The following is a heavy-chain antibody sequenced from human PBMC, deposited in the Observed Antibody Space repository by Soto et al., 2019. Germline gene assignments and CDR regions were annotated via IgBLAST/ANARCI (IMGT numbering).Heavy chain of an antibody. CDR1: GYRFGSYY. D-gene: IGHD1-7*01. CDR2: INPSAGST. V-gene: IGHV1-46*01. J-gene: IGHJ4*02. Sequence: QVQLVQSGAEVKRPGASVKVSCTASGYRFGSYYLHWVRQAPGQGLEWMGIINPSAGSTNYALKFQGRVTLTSDTSTSTVYMELSSLRADDTAVYYCAKDWELSQPQALFDYWGQGTLVIVSS. CDR3: AKDWELSQPQALFDY.